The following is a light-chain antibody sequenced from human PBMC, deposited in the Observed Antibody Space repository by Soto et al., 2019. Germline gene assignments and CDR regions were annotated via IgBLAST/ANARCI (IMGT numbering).Light chain of an antibody. V-gene: IGKV1D-16*01. J-gene: IGKJ1*01. CDR2: AAS. CDR1: HGISSW. Sequence: DIQMTQSPSSVSASVGDRVTITCRASHGISSWLAWYQQKPGKAPKLLIYAASNLESGVPSRFSGSGSGTEFTLTISSLQPDDFATYYCQQYNTYSRTFGQGTKVDIK. CDR3: QQYNTYSRT.